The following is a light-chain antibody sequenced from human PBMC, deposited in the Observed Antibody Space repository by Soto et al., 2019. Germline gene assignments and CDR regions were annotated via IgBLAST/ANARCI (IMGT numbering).Light chain of an antibody. CDR3: SSYTSISTYV. Sequence: QSVLTQPASVSGSPGRSITISCTGNSSDVGGYNFVSWYQQHPGKAPKLMIYDVRNRPSGVSNRVSGSKSVNTASLTISGLQAEDEADYYCSSYTSISTYVFGTGTKLTVL. CDR1: SSDVGGYNF. J-gene: IGLJ1*01. CDR2: DVR. V-gene: IGLV2-14*01.